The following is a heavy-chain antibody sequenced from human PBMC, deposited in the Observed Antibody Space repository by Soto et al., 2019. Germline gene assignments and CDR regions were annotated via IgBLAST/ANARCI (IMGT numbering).Heavy chain of an antibody. CDR2: IYHSGST. D-gene: IGHD1-1*01. V-gene: IGHV4-4*02. CDR3: ARDYNNYNYYYGMDV. CDR1: GGSISSSNW. J-gene: IGHJ6*02. Sequence: PSETLSLTCAVSGGSISSSNWWSWVRQPPGKGLEWIGEIYHSGSTNYNPSLKSRVTISVDKSKNQFSLKLSSVTAADTAVYYCARDYNNYNYYYGMDVWGQGTTVTVSS.